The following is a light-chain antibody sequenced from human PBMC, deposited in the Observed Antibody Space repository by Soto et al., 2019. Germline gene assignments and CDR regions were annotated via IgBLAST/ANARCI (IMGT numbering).Light chain of an antibody. CDR3: CSFAGSYSYV. Sequence: QSVLTQPASVSGSPGQSITISCTGTSSDVGGYNYVSWYQQYPGEAPKLIIYDVTERPSGVPDRFSGSKSGNTASLTISGLRAEDEAAYSCCSFAGSYSYVFGSGTKVTVL. CDR2: DVT. V-gene: IGLV2-11*01. CDR1: SSDVGGYNY. J-gene: IGLJ1*01.